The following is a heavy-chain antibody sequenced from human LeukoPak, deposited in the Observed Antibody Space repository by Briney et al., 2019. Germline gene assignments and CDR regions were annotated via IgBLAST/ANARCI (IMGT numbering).Heavy chain of an antibody. Sequence: ASVKVSCKASGYTFTSYDINWVRQATGQGLEWMGWMNPNSGNTGYAQKFQGRVTMTRNTSISTAYMELSSLRSEDTAVYYCARSGYCSSTSCSGYGMDVWGQGTTVTVSS. J-gene: IGHJ6*02. V-gene: IGHV1-8*01. CDR2: MNPNSGNT. D-gene: IGHD2-2*01. CDR1: GYTFTSYD. CDR3: ARSGYCSSTSCSGYGMDV.